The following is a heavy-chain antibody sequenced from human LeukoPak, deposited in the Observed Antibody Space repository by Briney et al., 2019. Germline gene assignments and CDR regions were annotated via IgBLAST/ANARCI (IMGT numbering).Heavy chain of an antibody. V-gene: IGHV3-23*01. D-gene: IGHD4-17*01. CDR2: ISGSGGST. CDR1: GFTFSSYA. Sequence: GGSLRLSCAASGFTFSSYAMSWVRQAPGKGLEWVSAISGSGGSTYYADAVKGRFTISRDNPKNTLYLQMNSLRAEDTAVYYCAKEEDYAYFQHWGQGTLVTVSS. CDR3: AKEEDYAYFQH. J-gene: IGHJ1*01.